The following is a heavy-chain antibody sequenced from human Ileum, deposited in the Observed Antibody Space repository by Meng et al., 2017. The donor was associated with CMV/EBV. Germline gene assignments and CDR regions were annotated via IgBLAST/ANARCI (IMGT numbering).Heavy chain of an antibody. Sequence: GESLKISCVASGFTFSNVWMNWVRQAPGKGLEWVGRVKTKTEGGTTDYIAPVKGRFTISRDDSKNMVFLQMNSLKTDDKAVYYCTTRIRTTNDFWGQGTLVTVSS. CDR3: TTRIRTTNDF. CDR1: GFTFSNVW. V-gene: IGHV3-15*01. D-gene: IGHD4-11*01. J-gene: IGHJ4*02. CDR2: VKTKTEGGTT.